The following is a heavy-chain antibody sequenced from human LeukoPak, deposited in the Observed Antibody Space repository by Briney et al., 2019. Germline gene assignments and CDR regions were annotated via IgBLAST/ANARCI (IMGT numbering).Heavy chain of an antibody. V-gene: IGHV3-23*01. J-gene: IGHJ4*02. CDR2: ISGSGGST. D-gene: IGHD6-19*01. CDR1: GFNFSSYA. Sequence: GGSLRLSCAASGFNFSSYAMSWVRHAPGKGLEWVPAISGSGGSTYYADSVKGRLTISRDNSKNTLYLQMNSLRVEDTAVYYCANGYSSGWYGFGYWGQGTLVIVSS. CDR3: ANGYSSGWYGFGY.